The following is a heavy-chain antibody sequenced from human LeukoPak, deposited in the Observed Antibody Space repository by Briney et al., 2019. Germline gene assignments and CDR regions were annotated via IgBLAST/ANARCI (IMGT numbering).Heavy chain of an antibody. CDR1: GYSISSGYY. CDR3: ARETTSTVTTTGGFDP. Sequence: SETLSLTCTVSGYSISSGYYWGWIRQPPGKGLEWIGSMYHSGSTYYNPSLKSRVTISVDTSKNQFSLKLSSVTAADTAVYYCARETTSTVTTTGGFDPWGQGTLVTVSS. J-gene: IGHJ5*02. D-gene: IGHD4-17*01. V-gene: IGHV4-38-2*02. CDR2: MYHSGST.